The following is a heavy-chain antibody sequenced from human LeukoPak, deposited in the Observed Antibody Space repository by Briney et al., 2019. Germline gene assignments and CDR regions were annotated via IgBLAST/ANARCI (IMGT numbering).Heavy chain of an antibody. J-gene: IGHJ6*04. D-gene: IGHD6-13*01. CDR2: ISGSGGST. CDR3: ARIAAAGEYGMDV. Sequence: PGGSLRLSCAASGFTFSSYAMSWVRQAPGKGLEWVSAISGSGGSTYYADSVKGRFTISRDNAKNSLYLQMNSLRAEDTAVYYCARIAAAGEYGMDVWGKGTTVTVSS. V-gene: IGHV3-23*01. CDR1: GFTFSSYA.